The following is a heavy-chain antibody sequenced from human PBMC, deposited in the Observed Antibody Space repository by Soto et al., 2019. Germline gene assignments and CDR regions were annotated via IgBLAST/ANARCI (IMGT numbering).Heavy chain of an antibody. D-gene: IGHD3-16*01. J-gene: IGHJ4*02. CDR2: IWTSGST. Sequence: QVQLQESGPGLVKPSETLSLTCNVSGDSMSKYYWSWVRQPAGKGLEWIGRIWTSGSTNYNPSLKSRVTMSIDTSNKHFSLDLKSVTAADTAVYYCARTVGAAYYFDFLGQGVLVTVSS. CDR1: GDSMSKYY. V-gene: IGHV4-4*07. CDR3: ARTVGAAYYFDF.